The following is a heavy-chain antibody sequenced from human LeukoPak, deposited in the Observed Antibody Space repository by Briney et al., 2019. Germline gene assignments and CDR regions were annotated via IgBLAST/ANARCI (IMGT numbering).Heavy chain of an antibody. V-gene: IGHV4-59*01. CDR1: GGSISSYY. CDR2: IYYSGST. Sequence: SETLSLTCTVSGGSISSYYWSWIRQPPGKGLEWIGYIYYSGSTNYNPSLKSRVTISVDTSKNQFSLKLSSVTAADTAVYYCARHVYGDSLIDYWGQGTLVTVSS. D-gene: IGHD4-17*01. CDR3: ARHVYGDSLIDY. J-gene: IGHJ4*02.